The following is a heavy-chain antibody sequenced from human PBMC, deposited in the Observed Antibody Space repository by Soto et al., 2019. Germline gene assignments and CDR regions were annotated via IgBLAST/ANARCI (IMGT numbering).Heavy chain of an antibody. D-gene: IGHD3-9*01. CDR1: GYSFTSYW. J-gene: IGHJ6*03. CDR2: IYPGDSDT. V-gene: IGHV5-51*01. CDR3: TRSYYDILTGYGASYYYYYMDV. Sequence: ESLKISCKGSGYSFTSYWIGWVRQMPGKGLEWMGIIYPGDSDTRYSPSFQGQVTISADKSISTAYLQWSSLKASDTAMYYCTRSYYDILTGYGASYYYYYMDVWGKGTTVTVSS.